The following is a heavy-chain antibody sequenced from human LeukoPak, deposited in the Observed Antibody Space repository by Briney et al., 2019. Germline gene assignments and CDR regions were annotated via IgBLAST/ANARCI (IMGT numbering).Heavy chain of an antibody. D-gene: IGHD5-18*01. CDR3: ARDPYGYPFDY. CDR2: ISSSGSTI. V-gene: IGHV3-48*03. J-gene: IGHJ4*02. CDR1: GFTFSSXE. Sequence: GGSLRLSCAASGFTFSSXEXXWVRQAPGXXXXWVSYISSSGSTIYXADSVKGRFTISRDNAKNSLYLQMNSLRAEDTAVYYCARDPYGYPFDYWGQGTLVTVSS.